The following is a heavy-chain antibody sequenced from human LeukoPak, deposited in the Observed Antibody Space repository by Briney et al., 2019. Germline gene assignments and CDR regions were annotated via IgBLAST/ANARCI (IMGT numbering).Heavy chain of an antibody. V-gene: IGHV3-30*18. J-gene: IGHJ4*02. CDR2: ISDDGSYK. CDR3: AKDRDTTSSGTFDY. D-gene: IGHD6-13*01. CDR1: GFTFRNYG. Sequence: GGSLRLSCAASGFTFRNYGMHCVRQAPGKGLEWVAVISDDGSYKNYADSVKGRFTISRGNSNNTLYLQMNSLRAEDTAVYYCAKDRDTTSSGTFDYWGQGTLVTVSS.